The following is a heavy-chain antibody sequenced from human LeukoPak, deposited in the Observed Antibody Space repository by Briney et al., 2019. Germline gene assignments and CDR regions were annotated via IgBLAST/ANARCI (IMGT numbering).Heavy chain of an antibody. CDR3: AREAQAVAGSFDY. J-gene: IGHJ4*02. D-gene: IGHD6-19*01. V-gene: IGHV4-39*07. CDR2: IYYSGST. Sequence: SETLSLTCTVSGDSISSRSFYWGWIRQPLGKGLEWIANIYYSGSTYYNPSLKSRVTISMDTSKNQFSLRLSSVTAADMAVYYCAREAQAVAGSFDYWGQGTLVTVSS. CDR1: GDSISSRSFY.